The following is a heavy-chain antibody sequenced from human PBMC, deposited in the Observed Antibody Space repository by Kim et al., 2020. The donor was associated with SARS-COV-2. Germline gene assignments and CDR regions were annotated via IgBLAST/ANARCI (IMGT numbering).Heavy chain of an antibody. CDR3: ARESASYRISSSDYFDL. V-gene: IGHV3-21*06. CDR1: GFSFRSYT. CDR2: ISSSSAYI. J-gene: IGHJ2*01. D-gene: IGHD6-6*01. Sequence: GGSLRLSCAASGFSFRSYTINWVRQAPGKGLEWVSSISSSSAYIYYADSLRGRFTISRDNAKNLMYLQMNGLRAEDTAVYYCARESASYRISSSDYFDL.